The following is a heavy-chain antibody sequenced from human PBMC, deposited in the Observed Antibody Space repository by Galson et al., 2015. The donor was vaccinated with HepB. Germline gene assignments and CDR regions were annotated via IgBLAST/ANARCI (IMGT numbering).Heavy chain of an antibody. CDR1: AFIFSNYW. V-gene: IGHV3-7*03. Sequence: SLRLSCAGSAFIFSNYWMSWVRQGPGKGLEWVASIKEDGSEKYYVDSLKGRFTISRDNARNSLYLQMNSLRADDTAVYYYAREGPSGSYWGGYFDLWGRGTLVTVSS. J-gene: IGHJ2*01. CDR2: IKEDGSEK. D-gene: IGHD1-26*01. CDR3: AREGPSGSYWGGYFDL.